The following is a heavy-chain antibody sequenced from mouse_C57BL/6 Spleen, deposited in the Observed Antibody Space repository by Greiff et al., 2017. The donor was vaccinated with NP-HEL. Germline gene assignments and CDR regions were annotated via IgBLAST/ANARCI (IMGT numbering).Heavy chain of an antibody. CDR1: GYTFTDYY. CDR2: INPNNGGT. J-gene: IGHJ3*01. Sequence: EVQLQQSGPELVKPGASVKISCKASGYTFTDYYMNWVKQSHGKSLEWIGDINPNNGGTSYNQKFKGKATLTVDKSSSTAYMELRSLTSEDSAVYYCARGLGYPFAYWGQGTLVTVSA. V-gene: IGHV1-26*01. CDR3: ARGLGYPFAY. D-gene: IGHD3-3*01.